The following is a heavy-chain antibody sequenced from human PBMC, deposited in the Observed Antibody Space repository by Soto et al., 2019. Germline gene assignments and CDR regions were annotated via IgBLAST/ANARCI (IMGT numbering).Heavy chain of an antibody. V-gene: IGHV4-39*02. CDR1: GGSISSSSYY. CDR2: IYYSGST. CDR3: ARDITMVRGVYDENNWFDP. D-gene: IGHD3-10*01. J-gene: IGHJ5*02. Sequence: PSETLSLTCTVSGGSISSSSYYWGWIRQPPGQGLEWIGSIYYSGSTFYNPSLKSRATISVDTSKNQFSLKLSSVTAADTAVYYCARDITMVRGVYDENNWFDPWGQGTLVTVS.